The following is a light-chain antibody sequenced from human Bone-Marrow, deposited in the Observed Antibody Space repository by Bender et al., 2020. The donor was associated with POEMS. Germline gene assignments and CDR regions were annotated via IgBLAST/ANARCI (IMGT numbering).Light chain of an antibody. CDR2: RND. CDR3: CSYADNSVWV. CDR1: GSNIGGYP. Sequence: QSVLTQPPSVSGTPGQRVTISCSGSGSNIGGYPVNWYQHLPGTAPKLLMYRNDQRPSGVSNRFSGSKSDNTASLTISGLQAEDEADFYCCSYADNSVWVFGGGTKLTVL. V-gene: IGLV1-44*01. J-gene: IGLJ3*02.